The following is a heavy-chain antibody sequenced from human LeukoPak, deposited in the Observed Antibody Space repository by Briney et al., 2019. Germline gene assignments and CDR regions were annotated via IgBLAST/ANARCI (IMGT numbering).Heavy chain of an antibody. CDR3: TSGRVAVAFDY. V-gene: IGHV3-33*01. J-gene: IGHJ4*02. CDR2: IWSDGSNK. D-gene: IGHD2-15*01. Sequence: GGSLRLSCAASGLTFNSYGMHWVRQAPGKGLEWVAVIWSDGSNKYYADSVEGRFTISRDNSKYTLYLQMNSLRAEDKAVYYCTSGRVAVAFDYWGQGTLVTVSS. CDR1: GLTFNSYG.